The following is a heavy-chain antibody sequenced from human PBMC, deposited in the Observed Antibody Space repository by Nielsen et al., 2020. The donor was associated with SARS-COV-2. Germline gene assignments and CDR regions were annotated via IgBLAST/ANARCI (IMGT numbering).Heavy chain of an antibody. V-gene: IGHV4-39*01. D-gene: IGHD6-19*01. CDR1: GGSISSSSYY. J-gene: IGHJ4*02. CDR3: AKVWGAVAGPFDY. CDR2: IYYSGST. Sequence: SETLSLTCTVSGGSISSSSYYWGWIRQPPGKGLEWIGSIYYSGSTYYNPSLKSRVTISVDTSKNQFSLKLSSVTAADTAVYYCAKVWGAVAGPFDYWGQGTLVTVSS.